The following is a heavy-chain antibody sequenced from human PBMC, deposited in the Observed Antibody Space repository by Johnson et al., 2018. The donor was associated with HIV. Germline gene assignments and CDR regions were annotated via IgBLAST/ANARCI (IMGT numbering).Heavy chain of an antibody. Sequence: VQVVESGGGVVQPGRSLRLSCAASGFTFSNAWMSWVRQAPGKGLEWVGRIKSKIDGGTTDYAAPVKGRFTISRDDSKNTLYMQMNSLKNEDTAVYYCTSLRDDAFDIWGQGTMVTLSS. CDR2: IKSKIDGGTT. J-gene: IGHJ3*02. V-gene: IGHV3-15*01. CDR3: TSLRDDAFDI. CDR1: GFTFSNAW.